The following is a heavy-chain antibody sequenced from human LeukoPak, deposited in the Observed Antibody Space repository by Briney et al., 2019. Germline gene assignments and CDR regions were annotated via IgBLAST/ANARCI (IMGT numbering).Heavy chain of an antibody. CDR2: ISSSGSTI. D-gene: IGHD6-6*01. J-gene: IGHJ6*02. CDR1: GFTFSDYY. V-gene: IGHV3-11*01. CDR3: AKFDTGQLVFHFYGLDV. Sequence: PGGSLRLSCAASGFTFSDYYMSWIRQAPGKGLEWVSYISSSGSTIYYADSVKGRFTISRDNAKNSLYLQMNSLRAEDTAVYYCAKFDTGQLVFHFYGLDVWGQGTTVIVSS.